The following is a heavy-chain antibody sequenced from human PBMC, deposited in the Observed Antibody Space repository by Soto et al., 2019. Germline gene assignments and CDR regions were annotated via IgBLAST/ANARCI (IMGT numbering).Heavy chain of an antibody. CDR1: GGSFSGYY. V-gene: IGHV4-34*01. CDR3: ARTISRDGYHPGGPFGY. CDR2: INHSGST. Sequence: SETLSLTCAVYGGSFSGYYWSWIRQPPGKGLEWIGEINHSGSTNYNPSLKSRVTISVDTSKNQFSLKLSSVTAADTAVYYCARTISRDGYHPGGPFGYWGQGTLVTVSS. J-gene: IGHJ4*02. D-gene: IGHD5-12*01.